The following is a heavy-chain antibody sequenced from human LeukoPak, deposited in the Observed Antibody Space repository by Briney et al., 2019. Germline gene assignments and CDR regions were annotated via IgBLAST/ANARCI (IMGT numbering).Heavy chain of an antibody. Sequence: GGSLRLSCAASGFTLSSYEMNWVRQAPGKGLEWVSYISSSGSIIYYADSVKGRFTISRDNAKNSLYLQMNSLRAEDTAVYYCARDVRYRQWLVPAFDIWGQGTMVTVSS. V-gene: IGHV3-48*03. J-gene: IGHJ3*02. CDR2: ISSSGSII. CDR1: GFTLSSYE. CDR3: ARDVRYRQWLVPAFDI. D-gene: IGHD6-19*01.